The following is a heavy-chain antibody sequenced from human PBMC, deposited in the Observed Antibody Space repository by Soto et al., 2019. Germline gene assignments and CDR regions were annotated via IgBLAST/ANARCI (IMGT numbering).Heavy chain of an antibody. CDR1: GFTFSSHA. CDR2: ISYHSVYK. Sequence: QSAESLTLSCAASGFTFSSHAMHWGRQAPGKGLEWVAMISYHSVYKNYVDSVRGRFTISRDNSRGTLSLQMSSLRLEDTATYCCVAEIGSRSFGHWAQGTRVTASS. D-gene: IGHD6-13*01. CDR3: VAEIGSRSFGH. V-gene: IGHV3-30*03. J-gene: IGHJ4*01.